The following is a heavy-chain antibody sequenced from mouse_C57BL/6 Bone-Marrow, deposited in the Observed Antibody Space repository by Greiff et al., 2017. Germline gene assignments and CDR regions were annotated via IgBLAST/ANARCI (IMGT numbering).Heavy chain of an antibody. J-gene: IGHJ4*01. V-gene: IGHV1-69*01. CDR2: IDPSDSDT. CDR3: ARLDAYLPFYAMDY. CDR1: GYTFTSYW. D-gene: IGHD2-1*01. Sequence: QVQLQQPGAELVMPGASVKLSCKASGYTFTSYWMHWVKQRPGQGLEWIGEIDPSDSDTNYNQKFKGKSTLTVDKSSSTAYMQLSSLTSEDSAGYYCARLDAYLPFYAMDYWGQGTSVTVSS.